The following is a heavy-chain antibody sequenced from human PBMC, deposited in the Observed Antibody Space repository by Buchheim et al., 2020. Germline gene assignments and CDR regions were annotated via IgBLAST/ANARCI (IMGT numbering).Heavy chain of an antibody. CDR3: ASGEFGQWLVPNWFDP. J-gene: IGHJ5*02. Sequence: EVQLLESGGGLVQPGGSLRLSCAASGFTFSSYAMSWVRQAPGKGLEWVSAISGSGGSTYYADSEKGRFTISRDNSKNTLYLQMNSLRAEDTAVYYCASGEFGQWLVPNWFDPWGQGTL. D-gene: IGHD6-19*01. CDR1: GFTFSSYA. V-gene: IGHV3-23*01. CDR2: ISGSGGST.